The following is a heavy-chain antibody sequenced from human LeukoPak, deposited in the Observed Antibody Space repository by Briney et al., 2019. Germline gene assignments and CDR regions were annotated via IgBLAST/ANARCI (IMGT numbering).Heavy chain of an antibody. CDR3: AKDASSTFYYMDV. V-gene: IGHV3-23*01. CDR1: GFTFSSYW. Sequence: GGSLRLSCVASGFTFSSYWMSWVRQAPGKGLEWVSAISGSGGSTYYADSGKGRFTISRDDSKNTLYLQMNSLRAEDTAVYYCAKDASSTFYYMDVWGKGTTVTVSS. CDR2: ISGSGGST. D-gene: IGHD3-16*01. J-gene: IGHJ6*03.